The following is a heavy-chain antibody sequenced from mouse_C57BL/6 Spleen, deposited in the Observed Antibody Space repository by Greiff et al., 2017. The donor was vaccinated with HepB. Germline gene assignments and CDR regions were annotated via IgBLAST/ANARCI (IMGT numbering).Heavy chain of an antibody. Sequence: VQLQQSGAELVKPGASVKLSCKASGYTFTSYWMHWVKQRPGRGLEWIGRIYPNSGGTKYNEKFKSKATLTVDKPSSTAYMQLSSLTSEDSAVYYAVKYYGSGPCYFDDWGPGTTVTVSS. CDR3: VKYYGSGPCYFDD. V-gene: IGHV1-72*01. CDR2: IYPNSGGT. D-gene: IGHD1-1*01. CDR1: GYTFTSYW. J-gene: IGHJ1*01.